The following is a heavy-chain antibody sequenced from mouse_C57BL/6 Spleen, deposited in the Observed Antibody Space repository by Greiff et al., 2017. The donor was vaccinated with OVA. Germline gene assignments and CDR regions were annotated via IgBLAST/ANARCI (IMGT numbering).Heavy chain of an antibody. CDR2: IDPENGDT. D-gene: IGHD1-1*01. CDR1: GFNIKDDY. V-gene: IGHV14-4*01. CDR3: TLYYYGSSYQYWYFDV. J-gene: IGHJ1*03. Sequence: VQLQQSGAELVRPGASVKLSCTASGFNIKDDYMHWVKPRPEQGLEWIGWIDPENGDTEYASKFQGKATITADTSSNTAYLQLSSLTSEDTAVYYCTLYYYGSSYQYWYFDVWGTGTTVTVSS.